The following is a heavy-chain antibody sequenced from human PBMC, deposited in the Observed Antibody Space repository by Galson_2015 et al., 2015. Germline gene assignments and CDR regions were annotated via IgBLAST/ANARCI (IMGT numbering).Heavy chain of an antibody. CDR1: GGSFNIYA. J-gene: IGHJ4*02. CDR2: IIPIFGKP. D-gene: IGHD2-2*01. V-gene: IGHV1-69*06. Sequence: SVKVSCKASGGSFNIYAISWVRQAPGQGLQWIGGIIPIFGKPNYAQSFQGRVTITAEKSTGTIYMELRGLRSEDSAVYYCARASQDFTSSTCPYNYWGQGTLVSVSS. CDR3: ARASQDFTSSTCPYNY.